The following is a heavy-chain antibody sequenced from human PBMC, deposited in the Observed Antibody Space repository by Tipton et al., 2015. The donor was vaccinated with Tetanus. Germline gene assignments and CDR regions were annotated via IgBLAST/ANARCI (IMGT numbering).Heavy chain of an antibody. CDR3: TRHYSTEGHFDL. Sequence: MQLVQSGAEVKKPGESLKISCQATGYKFRNYWIGWARQLPGKGLEWMGIVYPDDSDTRYSPSFQGRVTISADKSNNTAYLQWGSLRASDTAVYYCTRHYSTEGHFDLWGQGTQVTVSS. J-gene: IGHJ4*02. CDR2: VYPDDSDT. D-gene: IGHD6-13*01. V-gene: IGHV5-51*01. CDR1: GYKFRNYW.